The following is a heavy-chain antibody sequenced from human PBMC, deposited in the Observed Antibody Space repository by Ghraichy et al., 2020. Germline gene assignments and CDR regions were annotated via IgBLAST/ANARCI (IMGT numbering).Heavy chain of an antibody. J-gene: IGHJ4*02. CDR3: ARHQDCHTITHCPFDF. D-gene: IGHD2/OR15-2a*01. CDR1: GDSIGSGSHY. CDR2: IYDSGTI. Sequence: GSLRLSCTVSGDSIGSGSHYWGWIRQPPGKGLEWIGSIYDSGTIRYNPSLKSRVTISVETSNNQFFLKVSSVTAADTAVYYCARHQDCHTITHCPFDFWGRGTLVTVSS. V-gene: IGHV4-39*01.